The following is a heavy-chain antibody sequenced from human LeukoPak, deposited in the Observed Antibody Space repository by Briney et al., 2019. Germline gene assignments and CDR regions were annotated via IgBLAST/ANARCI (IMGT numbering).Heavy chain of an antibody. D-gene: IGHD2-15*01. V-gene: IGHV3-30*04. Sequence: GGSLRLSCAASGFTFSSYAMHWVRQAPGKGLEWVAVISYDGSNKYYADSVKGRFTISRDSSKNTLYLQMNSLRAEDTAVYYCARAGGYCSGGSCLGWFDPWGQGTLVTVSS. J-gene: IGHJ5*02. CDR3: ARAGGYCSGGSCLGWFDP. CDR2: ISYDGSNK. CDR1: GFTFSSYA.